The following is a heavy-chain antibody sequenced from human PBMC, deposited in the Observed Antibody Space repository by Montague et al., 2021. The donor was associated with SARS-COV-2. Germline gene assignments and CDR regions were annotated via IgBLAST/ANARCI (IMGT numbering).Heavy chain of an antibody. CDR2: IDNSGST. D-gene: IGHD1-20*01. CDR1: GDSIRESH. CDR3: ARLTGSRVYYYHYGLDV. J-gene: IGHJ6*02. Sequence: SETLSLTCTVSGDSIRESHWSWIRQPPGKGLEWIGYIDNSGSTNYNPALESRVTLTVSASNNQFYLTQRSVTAADTAVYYCARLTGSRVYYYHYGLDVWGQGTTVTVSS. V-gene: IGHV4-4*09.